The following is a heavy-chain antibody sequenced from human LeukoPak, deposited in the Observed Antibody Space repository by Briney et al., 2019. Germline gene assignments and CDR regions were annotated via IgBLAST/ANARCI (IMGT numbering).Heavy chain of an antibody. Sequence: GGSLRLSCAASGFTFSSYAMSWVRQAPGKGLEWVSGIGATGVSTFYGDSVKGRFTMSRHNSKNTLYLRMDSLRAEGTAVYYCAKDQGGYSAYGHLDCWGQGTLVTVSS. J-gene: IGHJ4*02. CDR3: AKDQGGYSAYGHLDC. V-gene: IGHV3-23*01. CDR1: GFTFSSYA. D-gene: IGHD5-12*01. CDR2: IGATGVST.